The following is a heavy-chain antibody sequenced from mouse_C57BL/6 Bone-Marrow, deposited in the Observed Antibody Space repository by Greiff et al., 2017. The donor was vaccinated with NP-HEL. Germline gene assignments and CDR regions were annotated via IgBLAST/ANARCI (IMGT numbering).Heavy chain of an antibody. CDR1: GYTFTSYD. V-gene: IGHV1-85*01. D-gene: IGHD1-1*01. J-gene: IGHJ3*01. CDR3: ARERVYGSSPAWFAY. CDR2: IYPRDGST. Sequence: QVQLKESGPELVKPGASVKLSCKASGYTFTSYDINWVKQRPGQGLEWIGWIYPRDGSTKYNEKFKGKATLTVDTSSSTAYMELHSLTSEDSAVYFCARERVYGSSPAWFAYWGQGTLVTVSA.